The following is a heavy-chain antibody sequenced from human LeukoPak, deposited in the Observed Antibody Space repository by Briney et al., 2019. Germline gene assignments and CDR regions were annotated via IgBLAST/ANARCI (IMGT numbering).Heavy chain of an antibody. D-gene: IGHD6-13*01. CDR3: ARGPLRIAAATSWFDP. CDR1: GGSISSYY. J-gene: IGHJ5*02. CDR2: NYTSGST. V-gene: IGHV4-4*07. Sequence: PSEILSLTCTVSGGSISSYYWSWIRQPAGKGLEWIGRNYTSGSTNYNPSLKSRVTMSVDTSKNQFSLKMSSVTAADTAVYYCARGPLRIAAATSWFDPWGQGTLVTVSS.